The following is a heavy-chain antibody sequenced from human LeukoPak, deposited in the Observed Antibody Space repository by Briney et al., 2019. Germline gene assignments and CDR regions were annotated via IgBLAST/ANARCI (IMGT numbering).Heavy chain of an antibody. CDR3: ARDNGAYDFWSGYLY. CDR2: IYYSGST. Sequence: SETLSLTCTVSGGSISSSSYYWGWIRQPPGKGLEWIGSIYYSGSTYYHPSLKSRVTISVDTSKNQFSLKLSSVTAADTAVYYCARDNGAYDFWSGYLYWGQGTLVTVSS. CDR1: GGSISSSSYY. V-gene: IGHV4-39*02. J-gene: IGHJ4*02. D-gene: IGHD3-3*01.